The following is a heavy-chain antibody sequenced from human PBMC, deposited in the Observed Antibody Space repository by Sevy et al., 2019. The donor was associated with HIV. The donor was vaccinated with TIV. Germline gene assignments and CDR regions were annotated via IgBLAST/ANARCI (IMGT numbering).Heavy chain of an antibody. D-gene: IGHD3-10*01. V-gene: IGHV3-23*01. CDR2: ISCSGGST. CDR1: GFTFNTYA. CDR3: AKDRVSGSYYTGDFDY. Sequence: GGSLRLSCAASGFTFNTYAMSWVRQAPGKGLEWVSTISCSGGSTYYADSVKGRFTISRDNSKNTLYLQMNSLRAEDTAVYYCAKDRVSGSYYTGDFDYWGQGTLVTVSS. J-gene: IGHJ4*02.